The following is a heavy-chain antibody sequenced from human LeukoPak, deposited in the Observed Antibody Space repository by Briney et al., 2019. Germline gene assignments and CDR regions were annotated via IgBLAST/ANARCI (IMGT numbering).Heavy chain of an antibody. CDR1: GFTVSKNY. Sequence: GGSVRLSCAASGFTVSKNYMSWVRQAPGKGLEWVSLIYRGDSTTYYADSVKGRFTVSRDSPKNTVYLQMNSLRAEDTAVYYCAALSGDYYDGSGYYYGGYWGQGTLVTVSS. J-gene: IGHJ4*02. D-gene: IGHD3-22*01. CDR3: AALSGDYYDGSGYYYGGY. CDR2: IYRGDSTT. V-gene: IGHV3-53*01.